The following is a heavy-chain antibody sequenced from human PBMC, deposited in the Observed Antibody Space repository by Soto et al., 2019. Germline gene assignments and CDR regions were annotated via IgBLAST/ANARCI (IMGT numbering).Heavy chain of an antibody. Sequence: QMVQSGGGLVQPGGSLRLSCAGSGFTFRDSWMTWVRQPPGKGLEWVAHINQDGSDKTYLDSMRGRLTISRDNAKNSVYLQMNTLGGDDTAVYYCGRGHYGLDVWGQGTTVTVSS. V-gene: IGHV3-7*04. CDR2: INQDGSDK. J-gene: IGHJ6*02. CDR3: GRGHYGLDV. CDR1: GFTFRDSW.